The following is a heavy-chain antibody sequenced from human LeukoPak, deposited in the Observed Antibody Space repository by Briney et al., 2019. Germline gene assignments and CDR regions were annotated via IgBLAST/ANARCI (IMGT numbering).Heavy chain of an antibody. V-gene: IGHV4-4*09. CDR2: IHASGPT. CDR1: GGYISTYY. Sequence: LETLSLTCTVSGGYISTYYWSWIRRPPGKGLKWIAYIHASGPTNYNPSLKSRITISVDTSKNQFSLKLSSVTAADTAVYYCARHDAGIAARPFDNWGQGTLVTVSS. CDR3: ARHDAGIAARPFDN. D-gene: IGHD6-6*01. J-gene: IGHJ4*02.